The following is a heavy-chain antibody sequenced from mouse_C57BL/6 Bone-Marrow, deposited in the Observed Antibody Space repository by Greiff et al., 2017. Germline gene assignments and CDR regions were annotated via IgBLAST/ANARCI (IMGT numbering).Heavy chain of an antibody. CDR2: ISDGGSYT. V-gene: IGHV5-4*01. D-gene: IGHD2-1*01. CDR3: ARDRNGNYVDY. J-gene: IGHJ2*01. CDR1: GFTFSSYA. Sequence: EVQVVESGGGLVKPGGSLKLSCAASGFTFSSYAMSWVRQTPEKRLEWVATISDGGSYTYYPDNVKGRFTISRDNAKNNLYLHMSHLKSEDTAMYYCARDRNGNYVDYWGQGTTLTVSS.